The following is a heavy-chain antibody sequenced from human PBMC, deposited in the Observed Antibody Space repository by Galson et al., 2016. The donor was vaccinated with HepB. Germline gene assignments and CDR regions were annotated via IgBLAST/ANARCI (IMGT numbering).Heavy chain of an antibody. D-gene: IGHD2-2*01. CDR3: AKDTARYCSSTSCPYCMGV. CDR1: GFTVSNNY. J-gene: IGHJ6*02. V-gene: IGHV3-53*05. CDR2: IYSGGST. Sequence: SLRLSCAASGFTVSNNYMSWVRQAPGKGLVWVSVIYSGGSTYYADSVRGRFTISRDNSKNMVYLQMNSLRAEDTAVYYCAKDTARYCSSTSCPYCMGVWGQGTTVTVSS.